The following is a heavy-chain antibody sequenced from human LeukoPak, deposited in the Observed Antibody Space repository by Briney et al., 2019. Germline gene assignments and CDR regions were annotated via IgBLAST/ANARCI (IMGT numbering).Heavy chain of an antibody. J-gene: IGHJ4*02. CDR2: ISSSSSYI. Sequence: GGSLRLSCAASGFTFSSYSMNWVRQAPGKGLEWVSSISSSSSYIYYADSVKGRFTISRDNAKNSLYLQMNSLRAEDTAVYYCARAPRGGDSLYFDYWGQGTLVTVPS. D-gene: IGHD2-21*02. CDR1: GFTFSSYS. CDR3: ARAPRGGDSLYFDY. V-gene: IGHV3-21*01.